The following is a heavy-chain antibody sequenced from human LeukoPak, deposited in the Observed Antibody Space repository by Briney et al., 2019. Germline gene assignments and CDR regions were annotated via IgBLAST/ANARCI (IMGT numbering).Heavy chain of an antibody. CDR3: ARGAEWRDY. J-gene: IGHJ4*02. Sequence: GGSLRLSCGASGSSFSEYWMSWVRQAPGKGLEWVANIKYDGSDKNYVESVKGRFIISRDNAEKAVYLQMNSLRVDDTAVYYCARGAEWRDYWGQGALVTVSS. D-gene: IGHD3-3*01. CDR1: GSSFSEYW. CDR2: IKYDGSDK. V-gene: IGHV3-7*01.